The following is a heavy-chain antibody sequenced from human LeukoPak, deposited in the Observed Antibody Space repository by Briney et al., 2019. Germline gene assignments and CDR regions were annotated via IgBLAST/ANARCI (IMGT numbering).Heavy chain of an antibody. V-gene: IGHV3-30*02. J-gene: IGHJ4*02. CDR3: AKIEGKYQLANVPDH. CDR1: GFTFSTYG. CDR2: IRYDGNDK. Sequence: GGSLRLSCAASGFTFSTYGMHWVRQAPGKGLEWVAFIRYDGNDKYYADFVKGRFTISRDNSKNTLYLHMNSLRTEDTAVYYCAKIEGKYQLANVPDHWGQGTLVTVSS. D-gene: IGHD2-2*01.